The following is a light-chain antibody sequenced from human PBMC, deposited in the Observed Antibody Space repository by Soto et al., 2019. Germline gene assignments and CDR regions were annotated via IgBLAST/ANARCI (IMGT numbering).Light chain of an antibody. V-gene: IGKV3-20*01. J-gene: IGKJ1*01. CDR2: GAS. Sequence: EIVLTQSPGTLSLSPGERATLSCRASQSVNSNYLAWYRRKPGQAPSLLIYGASTRATGIPGRFSGSGSGTDFTLTITRLEPEDFAVYYCQHYNNWPRTFGQGTKVEIK. CDR3: QHYNNWPRT. CDR1: QSVNSNY.